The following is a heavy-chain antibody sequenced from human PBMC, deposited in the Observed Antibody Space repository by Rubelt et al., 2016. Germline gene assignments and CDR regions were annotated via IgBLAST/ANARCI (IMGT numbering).Heavy chain of an antibody. D-gene: IGHD3-9*01. CDR3: ARERDIFASFDN. J-gene: IGHJ4*02. CDR2: IYYCGST. V-gene: IGHV4-39*07. Sequence: QLQLQESGPGLVKPSETLSLTCTVSGGSISSSSYYWGWIRQPPGKGLEWIGSIYYCGSTYYNPSLKSRVTISGDTSKNQFSLQLTSVTAADTAVYYCARERDIFASFDNWGQGILVTVSS. CDR1: GGSISSSSYY.